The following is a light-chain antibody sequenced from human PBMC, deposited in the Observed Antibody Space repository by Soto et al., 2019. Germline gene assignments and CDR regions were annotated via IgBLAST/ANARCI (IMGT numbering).Light chain of an antibody. V-gene: IGKV1-27*01. CDR2: AAS. CDR3: QKYNRAPLT. Sequence: DIPMTQSPSSLSASVGDRVTITCRASQGISNNLAWYQQKTGQVPKVLISAASTLQSEVPSRFSAIGSGTDFTLTISSLQPEDGATYNCQKYNRAPLTFGGGTKVEIK. CDR1: QGISNN. J-gene: IGKJ4*01.